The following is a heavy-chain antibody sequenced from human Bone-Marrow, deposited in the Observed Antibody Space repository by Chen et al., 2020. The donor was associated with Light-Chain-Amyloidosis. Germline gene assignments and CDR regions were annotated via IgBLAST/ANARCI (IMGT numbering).Heavy chain of an antibody. J-gene: IGHJ4*02. CDR1: GYTFPNYW. Sequence: EVQLEQSGPEVKKPGESLKISCTASGYTFPNYWIGWVRQMPGKGLEWMGVIYPDDSDARYSPSFEGQVTISADKSIPTAYLQWRRLKASDTAMYYCARRRDGYNFDYWGQGTLVTVSS. D-gene: IGHD5-12*01. CDR3: ARRRDGYNFDY. V-gene: IGHV5-51*01. CDR2: IYPDDSDA.